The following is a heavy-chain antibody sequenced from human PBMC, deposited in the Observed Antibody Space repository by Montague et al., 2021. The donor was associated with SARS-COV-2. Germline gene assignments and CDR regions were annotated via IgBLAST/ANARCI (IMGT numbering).Heavy chain of an antibody. J-gene: IGHJ6*02. D-gene: IGHD4-23*01. Sequence: SLRLSCAASGFTFSNTWMSWVRQAPGKGLEWVANIKPDESEKNYVDSVKGRFSISRDNAKNSLYPQMDNLRAEDTAIYYCAKNGGAHGLDVWGQGTSVSVSS. CDR1: GFTFSNTW. CDR2: IKPDESEK. V-gene: IGHV3-7*01. CDR3: AKNGGAHGLDV.